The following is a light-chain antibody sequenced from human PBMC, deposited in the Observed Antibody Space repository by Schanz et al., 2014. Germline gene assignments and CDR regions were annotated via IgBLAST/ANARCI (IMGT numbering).Light chain of an antibody. J-gene: IGLJ3*02. Sequence: QSVLTQPPSASGSPGQSVTISCTGTSSDVGGYNYVSWYQQHPGKAPKVMIYDVSNRPSGVPDRFSGSKSGTSASLAISGLRSEDDAVYYCASCDETFGVFGGGTKLTVL. V-gene: IGLV2-8*01. CDR3: ASCDETFGV. CDR1: SSDVGGYNY. CDR2: DVS.